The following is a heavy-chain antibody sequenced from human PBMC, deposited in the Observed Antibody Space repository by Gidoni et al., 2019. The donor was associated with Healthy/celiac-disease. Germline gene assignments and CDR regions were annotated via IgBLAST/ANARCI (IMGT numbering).Heavy chain of an antibody. CDR1: GFSLSTARMG. CDR2: IFSNDEK. J-gene: IGHJ5*02. V-gene: IGHV2-26*01. CDR3: ARTPSHAAAPYNWFDP. Sequence: QVTLKESGPVLVQPTETLTLTCTVSGFSLSTARMGVSWIRQPPGKALEWLAHIFSNDEKSYSTSLKSRLTISKDTSKSQVVLTMTNMDPVDTATYYCARTPSHAAAPYNWFDPWGQGTLVTVSS. D-gene: IGHD6-13*01.